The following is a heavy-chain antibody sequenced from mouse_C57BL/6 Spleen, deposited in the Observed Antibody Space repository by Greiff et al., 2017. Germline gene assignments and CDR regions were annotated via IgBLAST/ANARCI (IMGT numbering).Heavy chain of an antibody. CDR2: INPSSGYT. J-gene: IGHJ3*01. D-gene: IGHD1-1*01. V-gene: IGHV1-7*01. CDR3: ARDLTTVVATDAY. CDR1: GYTFTSYW. Sequence: QVQLQQSGAELAKPGASVKPSCKASGYTFTSYWMHWVKQRPGQGLEWIGYINPSSGYTKYNQKFKDKATLTADKSSSTAYMQLSSLTYEDSAVYYCARDLTTVVATDAYWGQGTLVTVSA.